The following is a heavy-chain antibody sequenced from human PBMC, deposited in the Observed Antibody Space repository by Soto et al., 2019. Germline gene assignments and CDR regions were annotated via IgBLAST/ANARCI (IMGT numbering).Heavy chain of an antibody. CDR2: IRSKANSYAT. Sequence: GGSHRHSGAASGFTFSGSAMHWVRQASGKGLEWVGRIRSKANSYATAYAASVKGRFTISRDDSKNTAYLQMNSLKTEDTAVYYCTRTGATGLVYWGQGTLVTVSS. CDR1: GFTFSGSA. J-gene: IGHJ4*02. V-gene: IGHV3-73*01. CDR3: TRTGATGLVY. D-gene: IGHD3-10*01.